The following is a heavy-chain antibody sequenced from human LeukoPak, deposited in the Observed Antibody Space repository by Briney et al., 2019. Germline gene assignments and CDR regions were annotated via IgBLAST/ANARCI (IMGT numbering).Heavy chain of an antibody. J-gene: IGHJ4*02. CDR2: IKEDGSKE. V-gene: IGHV3-7*01. CDR1: GFAFSNYW. Sequence: GGSLRLSCVASGFAFSNYWMTWVRQAPGKGLEWVANIKEDGSKENYVDSVKGRFTISRDNSKNTLYVQMNSLRADDTAVYYCAKDSSDYYFDYWGQGTLVTVSS. D-gene: IGHD3-22*01. CDR3: AKDSSDYYFDY.